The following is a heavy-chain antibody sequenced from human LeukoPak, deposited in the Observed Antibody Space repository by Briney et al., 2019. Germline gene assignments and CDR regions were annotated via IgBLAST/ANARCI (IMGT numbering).Heavy chain of an antibody. CDR2: ISYDGRNN. J-gene: IGHJ6*03. D-gene: IGHD1-1*01. CDR1: GFTFSSYG. Sequence: GGSLRLSCAASGFTFSSYGMHWVRQAPGKGLEWVAVISYDGRNNYYADSVKGRFTISRDNSKNTLYLQMNSLRAEDTAVYYCARGIIHNWNDGGMDVWGKGTTVTVSS. CDR3: ARGIIHNWNDGGMDV. V-gene: IGHV3-30*03.